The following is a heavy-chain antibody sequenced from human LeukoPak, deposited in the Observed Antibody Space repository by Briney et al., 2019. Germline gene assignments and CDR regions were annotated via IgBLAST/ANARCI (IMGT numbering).Heavy chain of an antibody. D-gene: IGHD3-9*01. Sequence: GGSLRLSCAASGFTFSDYYMSWIRQAPGKGLEWVSYISSSGSAICYADSVKGRFTISRDNAKNSLYLQMNSLRAEDTAVYYCARGSFDYNWFDPWGQGTLVTVSS. V-gene: IGHV3-11*01. CDR3: ARGSFDYNWFDP. CDR2: ISSSGSAI. J-gene: IGHJ5*02. CDR1: GFTFSDYY.